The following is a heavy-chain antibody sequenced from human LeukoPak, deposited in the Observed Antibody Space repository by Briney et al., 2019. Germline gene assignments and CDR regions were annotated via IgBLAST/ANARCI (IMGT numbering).Heavy chain of an antibody. CDR3: ARVGATSGYDYHYYGMDV. J-gene: IGHJ6*04. D-gene: IGHD5-12*01. CDR2: INPSGGST. Sequence: GASVKVSCKASGYTFTSYYMHWVRQAPGRGLEWMGIINPSGGSTSYAQKFQGRVTMTRDTSTSTVYMELSSLRSEDTAVYYCARVGATSGYDYHYYGMDVWGKGTTVTVSS. CDR1: GYTFTSYY. V-gene: IGHV1-46*01.